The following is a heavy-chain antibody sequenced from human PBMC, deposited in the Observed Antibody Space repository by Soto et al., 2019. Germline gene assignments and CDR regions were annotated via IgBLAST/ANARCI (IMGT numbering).Heavy chain of an antibody. Sequence: SVKASCKASGGTFSSYAISWVRQAPGQGLEWMGGIIPIFGTANYAQKFQGRVTITADESTSTAYMELSSLRSEDTAVYYCASGTYDILTGYYILYYYYGMDVWGQGTTVTVSS. CDR3: ASGTYDILTGYYILYYYYGMDV. V-gene: IGHV1-69*13. CDR2: IIPIFGTA. CDR1: GGTFSSYA. D-gene: IGHD3-9*01. J-gene: IGHJ6*02.